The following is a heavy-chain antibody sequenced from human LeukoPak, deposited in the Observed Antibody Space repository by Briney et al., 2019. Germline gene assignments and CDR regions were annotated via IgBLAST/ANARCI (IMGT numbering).Heavy chain of an antibody. V-gene: IGHV3-21*01. CDR1: GFTFSSYS. CDR3: ARAEEGDGYNIDY. Sequence: GGSLRLSCAASGFTFSSYSMNWVRQAPGKGLEWVSSISSSSSYIYYADSVKGRFTISRDNAKNSLYLQMNSLRAEDTAVYYCARAEEGDGYNIDYWGQGTPVTVSS. J-gene: IGHJ4*02. CDR2: ISSSSSYI. D-gene: IGHD5-24*01.